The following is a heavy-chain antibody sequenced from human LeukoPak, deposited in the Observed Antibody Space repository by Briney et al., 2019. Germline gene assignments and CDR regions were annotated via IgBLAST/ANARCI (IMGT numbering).Heavy chain of an antibody. CDR1: GFTLSSYS. D-gene: IGHD3-16*01. CDR2: ISSSSSTI. J-gene: IGHJ4*02. Sequence: PGGSLRLSCAASGFTLSSYSMNWVRQAPGKGLEWVSYISSSSSTIYYADSVKGRFTISRDNAKNSLYLQMNSLRAEDTAVYYCARDKNDYVWGSPVLTAIPFDYWGQGTLVTVSS. V-gene: IGHV3-48*01. CDR3: ARDKNDYVWGSPVLTAIPFDY.